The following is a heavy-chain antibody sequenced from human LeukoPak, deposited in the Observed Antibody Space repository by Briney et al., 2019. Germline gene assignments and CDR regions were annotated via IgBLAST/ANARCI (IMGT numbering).Heavy chain of an antibody. CDR1: GGSIFTSRFS. Sequence: SETLSLTCTVSGGSIFTSRFSWGWIRQSPGKRLEWIGNFYLDGRTYYNPSLKSRVTISVDTSKKQFSLKLTSVTAADTAFYYCARDSSGFYYARMLNYWGQGTLVTVSS. CDR3: ARDSSGFYYARMLNY. D-gene: IGHD3-22*01. J-gene: IGHJ4*02. V-gene: IGHV4-39*07. CDR2: FYLDGRT.